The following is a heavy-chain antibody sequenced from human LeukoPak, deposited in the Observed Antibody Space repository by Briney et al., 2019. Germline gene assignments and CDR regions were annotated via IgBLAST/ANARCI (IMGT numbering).Heavy chain of an antibody. Sequence: SETLSLTCAVYGGSFSGYYWSWIRQPPGKGLERIGEINHSGSTNYNPSLKSRVTISVDTSKNQFSLKLSSVTAADTAVYYCARGPGVLWFGESNAFDIWGQGTMVTVSS. J-gene: IGHJ3*02. CDR2: INHSGST. CDR1: GGSFSGYY. V-gene: IGHV4-34*01. CDR3: ARGPGVLWFGESNAFDI. D-gene: IGHD3-10*01.